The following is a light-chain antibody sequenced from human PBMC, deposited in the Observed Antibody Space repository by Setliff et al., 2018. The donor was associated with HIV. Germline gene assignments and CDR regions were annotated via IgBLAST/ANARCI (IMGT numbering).Light chain of an antibody. V-gene: IGLV1-44*01. Sequence: QSVLTQSPSVSGTPGQRVTTSCSGSNSNIGTTTVNWYQRLPGAAPKLLIYTNSHRPSGVPDRFSGSKSGTSASLAISGLQSEDEAEYYCASWDDSLKVEVFGSGTKVTVL. CDR3: ASWDDSLKVEV. J-gene: IGLJ1*01. CDR1: NSNIGTTT. CDR2: TNS.